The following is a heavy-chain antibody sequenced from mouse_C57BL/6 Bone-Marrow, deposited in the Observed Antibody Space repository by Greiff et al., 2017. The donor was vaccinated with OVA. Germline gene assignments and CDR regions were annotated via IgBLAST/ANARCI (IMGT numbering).Heavy chain of an antibody. CDR1: GYTFTDHT. CDR3: ARTTTVLATRYFDV. V-gene: IGHV1-78*01. Sequence: QVQLQQSDAELVKPGASVKISCKVSGYTFTDHTIHWMKQRPEQGLEWIGYIYPRAGSTKYNEKFKGKATLTADKASSTAYMQLNSLTSLDSSVDFLARTTTVLATRYFDVWGTGTTVTGSS. J-gene: IGHJ1*03. CDR2: IYPRAGST. D-gene: IGHD1-1*01.